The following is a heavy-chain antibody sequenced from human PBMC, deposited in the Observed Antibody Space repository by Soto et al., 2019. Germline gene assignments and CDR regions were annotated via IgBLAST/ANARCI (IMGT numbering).Heavy chain of an antibody. V-gene: IGHV4-34*01. CDR3: ARFGRYTSAFYRGYDSSGYYSYYFDY. D-gene: IGHD3-22*01. J-gene: IGHJ4*02. Sequence: SETLSLTCAVYGGSFSGYYWSWIRQPPGKGLEWIGEINHSGSTNYNPSLKSRVTISVDTSKNQFSLKLSSVTAADTAVYYCARFGRYTSAFYRGYDSSGYYSYYFDYWGQGTLVTVSS. CDR1: GGSFSGYY. CDR2: INHSGST.